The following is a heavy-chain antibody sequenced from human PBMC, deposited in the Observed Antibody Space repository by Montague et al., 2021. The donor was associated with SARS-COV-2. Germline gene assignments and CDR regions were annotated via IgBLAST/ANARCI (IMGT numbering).Heavy chain of an antibody. V-gene: IGHV4-59*01. J-gene: IGHJ6*02. Sequence: SETLSLTCTVSGGSSSGYYWSWIRQSPGKGLEWIGYIYYSGSTKYNPFLESRVTVSVDRSKNQVSLKLSSMTPADTAVYYCARLLRSCSNGVCRTYYYYTMDVWGQGTTVTVSS. D-gene: IGHD2-8*01. CDR1: GGSSSGYY. CDR2: IYYSGST. CDR3: ARLLRSCSNGVCRTYYYYTMDV.